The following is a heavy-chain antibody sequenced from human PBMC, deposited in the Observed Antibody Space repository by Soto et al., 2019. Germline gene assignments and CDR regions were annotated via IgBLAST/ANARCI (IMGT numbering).Heavy chain of an antibody. V-gene: IGHV1-69*12. CDR3: ARRWDAGFDP. J-gene: IGHJ5*02. D-gene: IGHD1-26*01. CDR1: GGTFSSYA. CDR2: IIPIFGTA. Sequence: QVQLVQSGAEVKKPGSSVKVSCKASGGTFSSYAISWVRQAPGQGLEWMGGIIPIFGTANYAQKFQGRVTSTADESTVTADMGLSSLRSEDTAVYYCARRWDAGFDPWGQGTLVTVSS.